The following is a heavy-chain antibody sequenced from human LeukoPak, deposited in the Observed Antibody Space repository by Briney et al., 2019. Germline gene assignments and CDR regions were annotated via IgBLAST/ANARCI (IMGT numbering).Heavy chain of an antibody. V-gene: IGHV1-69*05. J-gene: IGHJ6*03. CDR3: ASRSPPARDGYNYRDYYYYYYMDV. Sequence: SVKVSCKASGGTFSSYAISWVRQAPGQGLEWMGGIIPIFGTANYAQKFQGRVTITTDESTSTAYMELSSLRSEDTAVYYCASRSPPARDGYNYRDYYYYYYMDVWGKGTTVTVSS. D-gene: IGHD5-24*01. CDR1: GGTFSSYA. CDR2: IIPIFGTA.